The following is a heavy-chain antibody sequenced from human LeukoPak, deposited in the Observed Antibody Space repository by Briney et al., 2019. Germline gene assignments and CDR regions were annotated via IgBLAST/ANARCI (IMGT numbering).Heavy chain of an antibody. CDR3: PRYSPLKAVASQPYYYYSMDV. J-gene: IGHJ6*02. V-gene: IGHV3-21*01. D-gene: IGHD6-19*01. Sequence: GGSLRLSCTASGFTFSSYAMGWVRQAPGKGLEWVSYISSSCNYIYYADAVKSRFTICRDNAKNSLCLQMNSLRAEDTAVYYCPRYSPLKAVASQPYYYYSMDVWGQGTTVTVSS. CDR2: ISSSCNYI. CDR1: GFTFSSYA.